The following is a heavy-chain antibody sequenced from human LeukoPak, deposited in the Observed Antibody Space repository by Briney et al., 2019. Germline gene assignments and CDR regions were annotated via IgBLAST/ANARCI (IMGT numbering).Heavy chain of an antibody. V-gene: IGHV3-48*03. CDR3: ARDGPDLLTGTTFVYYFDY. J-gene: IGHJ4*02. CDR2: ISSSGSTI. D-gene: IGHD1-20*01. CDR1: GFTFSSYE. Sequence: GGSLRLSCAASGFTFSSYEMNWVRQAPGKGLEWVSYISSSGSTIYYADSVKSRFTISRDNAKNSLYLQMNSLRAEDTAVYYCARDGPDLLTGTTFVYYFDYWGQGTLVTVSS.